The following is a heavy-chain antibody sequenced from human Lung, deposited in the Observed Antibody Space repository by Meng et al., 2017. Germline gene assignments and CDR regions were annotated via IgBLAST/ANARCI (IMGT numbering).Heavy chain of an antibody. Sequence: PPQQPGPGRVGPPESRSLTVYCPGGTFSISTWWSGVRQLPGKGLEWIGAIYHIGSTNYNPALKCRVTISVDKSTTPFSLKLSSVTAADTAVYYCARRGLWLDPQNFDYWGQGTLVTVSS. CDR3: ARRGLWLDPQNFDY. CDR1: GGTFSISTW. D-gene: IGHD6-19*01. V-gene: IGHV4-4*03. J-gene: IGHJ4*02. CDR2: IYHIGST.